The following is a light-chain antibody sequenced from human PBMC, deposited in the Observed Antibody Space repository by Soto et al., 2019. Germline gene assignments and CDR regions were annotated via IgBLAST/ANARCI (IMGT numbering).Light chain of an antibody. J-gene: IGKJ1*01. Sequence: IVMTQSPATLSVYPGERATFSCRASQSVSSNLAWYQQKPGQAPGLLIYGASIRATGIPARFSGSGSGTEFTLTISTLQSEDFAIYYCQHYNNWPPWTFGQGTKA. V-gene: IGKV3-15*01. CDR1: QSVSSN. CDR3: QHYNNWPPWT. CDR2: GAS.